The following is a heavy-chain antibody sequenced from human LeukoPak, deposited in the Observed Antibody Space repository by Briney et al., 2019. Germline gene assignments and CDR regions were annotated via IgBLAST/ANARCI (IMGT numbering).Heavy chain of an antibody. CDR2: LFFSGTS. D-gene: IGHD3-22*01. V-gene: IGHV4-59*08. CDR3: ARQRPRGYYDSSGNSFDS. J-gene: IGHJ4*02. Sequence: LRLSCTASGFTFGDYAMSWVRQAPGKGLEWIGNLFFSGTSNYNPSLMSRVTMSVDTSDNQFSLKLRSVTAADTAVYYSARQRPRGYYDSSGNSFDSWGQGTLVTVSS. CDR1: GFTFGDYA.